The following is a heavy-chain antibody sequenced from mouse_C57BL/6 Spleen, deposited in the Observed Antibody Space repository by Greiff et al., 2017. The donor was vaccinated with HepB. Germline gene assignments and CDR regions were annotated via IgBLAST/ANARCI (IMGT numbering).Heavy chain of an antibody. CDR2: INSDGGST. Sequence: EVQLVESGGGLVQPGESLKLSCESNEYEFPSHDMSWVRKTPEKRLELVAAINSDGGSTYYPDTMERRFIISRDNTRNTLYLQMSSLKSEDTAMYYCTRGGNSAWFAYWGQGTLVTVSA. CDR3: TRGGNSAWFAY. V-gene: IGHV5-2*01. CDR1: EYEFPSHD. J-gene: IGHJ3*01. D-gene: IGHD2-1*01.